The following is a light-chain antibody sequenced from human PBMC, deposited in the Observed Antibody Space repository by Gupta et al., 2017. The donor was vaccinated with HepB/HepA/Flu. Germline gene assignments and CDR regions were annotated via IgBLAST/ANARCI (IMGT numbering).Light chain of an antibody. J-gene: IGLJ1*01. CDR3: AAWDDSLSGGYV. Sequence: QSVLTQPPSASGTPGQRVTISCSGSSSNIGSNYVYWYQQHPGTAPKLLIYRNNQRPSGVPDRFSGSKSGTSASLAISGLRSEDEADYYCAAWDDSLSGGYVFGTGTKVTVL. V-gene: IGLV1-47*01. CDR1: SSNIGSNY. CDR2: RNN.